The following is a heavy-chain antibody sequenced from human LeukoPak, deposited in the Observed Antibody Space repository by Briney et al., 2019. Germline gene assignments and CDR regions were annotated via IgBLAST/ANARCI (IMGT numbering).Heavy chain of an antibody. CDR2: IYSGGAT. J-gene: IGHJ4*01. D-gene: IGHD3-10*01. V-gene: IGHV3-66*01. CDR1: GLTVSNQF. CDR3: ATYGSGSGTFFDS. Sequence: GGSLRLSCAASGLTVSNQFMDWVRQAPGKGLEWVSTIYSGGATYYSDSVRGRFTISRDSSQNTVYLQMNSLRAEDTALYYCATYGSGSGTFFDSWGQGTLVTVSS.